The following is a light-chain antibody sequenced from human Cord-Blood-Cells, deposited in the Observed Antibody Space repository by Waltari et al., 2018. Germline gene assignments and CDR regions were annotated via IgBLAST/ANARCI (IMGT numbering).Light chain of an antibody. V-gene: IGKV3-20*01. Sequence: ENVLTQSPGTLSLSPGEIATLSCRASQSVSSSYLAWYQQKPGQAPRLLIYGASSRATGIPDRCSGSGSGTDFTLTISRLEPEDFAVYYCQQYGSSPYTFGQGTKLEIK. CDR2: GAS. J-gene: IGKJ2*01. CDR3: QQYGSSPYT. CDR1: QSVSSSY.